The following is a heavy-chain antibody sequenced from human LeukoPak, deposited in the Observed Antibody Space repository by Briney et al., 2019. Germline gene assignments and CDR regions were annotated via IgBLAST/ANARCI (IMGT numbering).Heavy chain of an antibody. CDR1: GFSSSSYA. J-gene: IGHJ6*02. V-gene: IGHV4-34*01. Sequence: PGGSLRLSCAASGFSSSSYAMSWVRQAPGKGLGWIGEINHSGSTNYNPSLKSRVTISVDTSKNQFSLKLSSVTAADTAVYYCARSRIAAARYGMDVWGQGTTVTVSS. CDR3: ARSRIAAARYGMDV. D-gene: IGHD6-13*01. CDR2: INHSGST.